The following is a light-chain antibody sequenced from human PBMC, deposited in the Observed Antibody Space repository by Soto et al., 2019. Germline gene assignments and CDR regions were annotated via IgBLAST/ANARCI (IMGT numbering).Light chain of an antibody. CDR2: EVS. CDR3: NSYTSSTSRPYV. V-gene: IGLV2-14*01. J-gene: IGLJ1*01. CDR1: TNDVGGYNY. Sequence: QSVLTQPASVSGSPGQSITNSCTGTTNDVGGYNYVSWYQQHPGKAPKLLIFEVSSRPSGVSNRFSGSKSGNTASLTISALQAEDEADYFCNSYTSSTSRPYVFGTGTKLTVL.